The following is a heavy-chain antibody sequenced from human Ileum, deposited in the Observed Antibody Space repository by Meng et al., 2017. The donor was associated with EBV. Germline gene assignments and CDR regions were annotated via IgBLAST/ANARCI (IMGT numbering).Heavy chain of an antibody. D-gene: IGHD4-23*01. CDR2: IDQSGYT. Sequence: HVRLPQWGTGLLKPSEPLSLTCAVYGGSFNDYYWTWLRQPPGKGLEWIGEIDQSGYTKFNPSLSSRATISRDTSNNQFSLRLNSVTAADTALYYCARYGRCNGNSFYCFDPWGQGTLVTVSS. CDR1: GGSFNDYY. V-gene: IGHV4-34*01. CDR3: ARYGRCNGNSFYCFDP. J-gene: IGHJ5*02.